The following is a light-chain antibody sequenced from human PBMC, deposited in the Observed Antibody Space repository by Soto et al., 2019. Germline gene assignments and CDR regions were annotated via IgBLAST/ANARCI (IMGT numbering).Light chain of an antibody. Sequence: QSVLTQPPSASGTPGQRVTISCSGGGSNIGRNAVNWYQLLPRTAPKLLIYANNEQPSGVPDRFSGSKSGASASLAISGLQSEDDAYYYCATWDDSLNGVVFGGGTKLTVL. CDR1: GSNIGRNA. CDR2: ANN. CDR3: ATWDDSLNGVV. V-gene: IGLV1-44*01. J-gene: IGLJ2*01.